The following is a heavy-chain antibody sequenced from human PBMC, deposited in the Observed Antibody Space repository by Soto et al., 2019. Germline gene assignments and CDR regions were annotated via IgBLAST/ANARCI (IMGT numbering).Heavy chain of an antibody. CDR1: GFTFSSYG. Sequence: GGSLRLSCAASGFTFSSYGMHWVRQAPGKGLERVAVIWYDGSNKYYADSVKGRFTISRDNSKNTLYLQMNSLRAEDTAVYYCARDTARDKVRIYYGMDVWGQGTTVTVSS. D-gene: IGHD3-10*01. CDR2: IWYDGSNK. CDR3: ARDTARDKVRIYYGMDV. J-gene: IGHJ6*02. V-gene: IGHV3-33*01.